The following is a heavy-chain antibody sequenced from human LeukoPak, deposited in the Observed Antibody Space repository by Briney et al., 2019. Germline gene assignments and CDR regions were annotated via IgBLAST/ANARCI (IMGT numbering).Heavy chain of an antibody. V-gene: IGHV3-23*01. D-gene: IGHD1-26*01. Sequence: QPGGSLRLSCAASGFTFSNYAMSWVRQAPGKGLEWVSTISGTGTTTFYADSVKGRFTISRDNSKNTLHLQMNRLRAEDTAVYYCAKNGRGPEDYYYMDVWGKGTTVTVSS. J-gene: IGHJ6*03. CDR1: GFTFSNYA. CDR2: ISGTGTTT. CDR3: AKNGRGPEDYYYMDV.